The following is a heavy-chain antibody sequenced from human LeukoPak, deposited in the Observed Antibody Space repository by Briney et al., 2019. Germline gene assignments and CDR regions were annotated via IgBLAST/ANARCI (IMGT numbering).Heavy chain of an antibody. CDR1: GGSISSGGYY. CDR3: ARGWGFHFDY. J-gene: IGHJ4*02. V-gene: IGHV4-30-2*01. Sequence: PSQTPSLTCTVSGGSISSGGYYWSWIRQPPGKGLEWIGYIYHSGSTYYNPSLKSRVTISVDRSKNQFSLKLSSVTAADTAVYYCARGWGFHFDYWGQGTLVTVSS. CDR2: IYHSGST. D-gene: IGHD3-16*01.